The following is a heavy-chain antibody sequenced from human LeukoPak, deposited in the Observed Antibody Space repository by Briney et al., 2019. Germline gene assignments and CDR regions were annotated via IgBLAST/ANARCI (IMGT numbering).Heavy chain of an antibody. Sequence: SETLSLTCTVSGGSISNYYWSWIRQPPGKGLEWIGYIFYTGTTNYNFSLKSRLTISVDTSKNQFSLRLTSVTAADTAVYYCARRVVPAAMAHWGQGTLVTVSS. CDR3: ARRVVPAAMAH. CDR2: IFYTGTT. CDR1: GGSISNYY. D-gene: IGHD2-2*01. V-gene: IGHV4-59*01. J-gene: IGHJ4*02.